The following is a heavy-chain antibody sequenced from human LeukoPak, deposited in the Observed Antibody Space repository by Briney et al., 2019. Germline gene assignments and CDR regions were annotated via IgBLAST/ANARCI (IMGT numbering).Heavy chain of an antibody. CDR3: ARETGDFDS. J-gene: IGHJ4*02. D-gene: IGHD7-27*01. CDR1: GFSVNNLY. Sequence: GGSLRLSCAASGFSVNNLYMSWVRQAPGKGLEWVSVISGRGDSTYYADSVKGRFTISRDNSKSTVYLQMNSLRAEDTAVYYCARETGDFDSWGQGTLVIVSS. V-gene: IGHV3-53*01. CDR2: ISGRGDST.